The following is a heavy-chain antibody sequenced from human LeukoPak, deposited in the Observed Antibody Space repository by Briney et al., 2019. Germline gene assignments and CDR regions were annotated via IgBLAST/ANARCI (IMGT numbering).Heavy chain of an antibody. Sequence: SETLSLTCTVSGGSISSNNYYWGWIRQPPGKGLEWIGSIYYSGSTYYNPSLKSRVTISVDTSKNQFSLKLSSVTAADTAVYFCARHPYYYYTSGFYSHFDYWGQGTLVTVSS. V-gene: IGHV4-39*01. D-gene: IGHD3-22*01. CDR3: ARHPYYYYTSGFYSHFDY. CDR2: IYYSGST. J-gene: IGHJ4*02. CDR1: GGSISSNNYY.